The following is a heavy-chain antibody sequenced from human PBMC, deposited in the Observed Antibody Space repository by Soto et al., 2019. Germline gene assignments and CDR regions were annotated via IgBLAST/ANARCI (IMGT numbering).Heavy chain of an antibody. CDR2: VNPSGDST. D-gene: IGHD6-6*01. J-gene: IGHJ3*02. V-gene: IGHV1-46*01. CDR3: ARAKAGRRVDAFDI. CDR1: GYTFTRYY. Sequence: QVQLVQSGAEVKKPGASVKVSCKASGYTFTRYYMHWVRQAPGQGLEWMGIVNPSGDSTSYAQKFQGRVTMTRDTSTSTVYMELSSLRSEDTAIYYCARAKAGRRVDAFDIWGQGTMVTVSS.